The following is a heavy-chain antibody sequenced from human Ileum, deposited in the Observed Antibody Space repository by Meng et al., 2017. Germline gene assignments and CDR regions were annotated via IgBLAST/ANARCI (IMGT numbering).Heavy chain of an antibody. CDR2: MNLGGSP. J-gene: IGHJ4*02. CDR3: AHIFDS. V-gene: IGHV4-4*02. CDR1: GRPTGSRGW. Sequence: QVQLKEARPGLVVPVGTLLLYSAVSGRPTGSRGWWSWDRQTPGKGLEWIAEMNLGGSPNYNPSLKSRVTMSVDKSNDHLSLQLTSVTAADTAVYYCAHIFDSWGQGTLVTVSS.